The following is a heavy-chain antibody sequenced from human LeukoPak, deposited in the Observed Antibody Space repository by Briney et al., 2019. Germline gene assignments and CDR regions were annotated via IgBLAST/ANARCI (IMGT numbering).Heavy chain of an antibody. CDR3: AKDLFITMVRGVPGDAFDI. CDR1: GFTFSSYA. J-gene: IGHJ3*02. V-gene: IGHV3-9*01. Sequence: GGSLRLSCAASGFTFSSYAMHWVRQAPGKGLEWVSGISWNSGSIGYADSVKGRFTISRDNAKNSLYLQMNSLRAEDTALYYCAKDLFITMVRGVPGDAFDIWGQGTKVTVSS. D-gene: IGHD3-10*01. CDR2: ISWNSGSI.